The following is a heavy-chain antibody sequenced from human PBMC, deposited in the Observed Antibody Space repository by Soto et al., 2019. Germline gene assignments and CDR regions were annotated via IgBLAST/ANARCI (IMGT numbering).Heavy chain of an antibody. CDR1: SSSFSKYS. CDR2: INFNGNT. J-gene: IGHJ4*02. CDR3: ASVTFGGVVLAH. Sequence: AETLCLTCTVSSSSFSKYSWSWIRQPPGKGLEWIAYINFNGNTNYNPSLKRRVTIPIETSKKQISLNMTSVTDADTAVYYCASVTFGGVVLAHWGQGTLVTVS. D-gene: IGHD3-16*01. V-gene: IGHV4-59*01.